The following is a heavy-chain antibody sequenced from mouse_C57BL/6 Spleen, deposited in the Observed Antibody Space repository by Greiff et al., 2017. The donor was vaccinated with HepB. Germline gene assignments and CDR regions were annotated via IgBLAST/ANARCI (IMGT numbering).Heavy chain of an antibody. CDR2: IDPSDSYT. CDR1: GYTFTSYW. CDR3: ARNLRVFDY. Sequence: VQVVESGAELVKPGASVKLSCKASGYTFTSYWMQWVKQRPGQGLEWIGEIDPSDSYTNYNQKFKGKATLTVDTSSSTAYMQLSSLTSEDSAVYYCARNLRVFDYWGQGTTLTVSS. D-gene: IGHD1-1*01. J-gene: IGHJ2*01. V-gene: IGHV1-50*01.